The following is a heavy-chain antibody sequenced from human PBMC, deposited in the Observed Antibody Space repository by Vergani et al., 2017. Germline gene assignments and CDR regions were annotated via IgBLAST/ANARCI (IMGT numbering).Heavy chain of an antibody. Sequence: EVQVVESGGGLVQPGRSLRLSCADSGFTFGNYAMHWVRQAPGKGLEWVSGISWNSRHIAYADAVKGRFTISRDNAKSTLYLQMDSLRVEDTAFYFCARGPDRGYCSGDNCYSGPHYFVLWGQGALVTVSS. J-gene: IGHJ4*02. V-gene: IGHV3-9*01. D-gene: IGHD2-15*01. CDR1: GFTFGNYA. CDR2: ISWNSRHI. CDR3: ARGPDRGYCSGDNCYSGPHYFVL.